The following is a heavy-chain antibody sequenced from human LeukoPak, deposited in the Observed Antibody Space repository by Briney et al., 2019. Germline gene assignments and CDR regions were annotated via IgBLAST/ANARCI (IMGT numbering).Heavy chain of an antibody. CDR1: QYTFSNYA. J-gene: IGHJ4*02. V-gene: IGHV3-23*01. CDR2: IDSGGGST. D-gene: IGHD1-26*01. Sequence: GGSLRLSCVASQYTFSNYAMSWVRQAPGKGLEWVSSIDSGGGSTYYADSVKGRFTISRDNSKNTLYLQMNSLRAEDTAIYYCARSTYSGSSYDYWGQGTLVTVSS. CDR3: ARSTYSGSSYDY.